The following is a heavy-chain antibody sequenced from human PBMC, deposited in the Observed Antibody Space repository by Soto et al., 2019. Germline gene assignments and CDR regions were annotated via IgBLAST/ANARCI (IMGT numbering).Heavy chain of an antibody. D-gene: IGHD4-17*01. CDR2: ISSSSSYT. Sequence: GGSLRLSCAASGFTFSDYYMSWIRQAPGKGLEGVSYISSSSSYTNYADSVKGRFTISRDNAKNSLYLQMNSLRAEDTAVYCCARANYGDYVDYFDYWGQGTLVTVSS. V-gene: IGHV3-11*06. CDR1: GFTFSDYY. J-gene: IGHJ4*02. CDR3: ARANYGDYVDYFDY.